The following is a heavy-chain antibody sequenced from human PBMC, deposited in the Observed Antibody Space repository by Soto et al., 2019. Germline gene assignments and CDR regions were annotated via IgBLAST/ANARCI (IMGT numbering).Heavy chain of an antibody. V-gene: IGHV3-33*01. CDR1: GFVFSSYG. CDR2: IWHDGSEK. D-gene: IGHD2-21*01. Sequence: GVSLRLSCATSGFVFSSYGMQWVRQAPGKGLEWVAAIWHDGSEKYYADLVKGRFTISRDNSKSTLYLQMNSLRAEDTAVYYCARDPRDSPGAYYYNYYGLDVWGQGTTVTVSS. J-gene: IGHJ6*02. CDR3: ARDPRDSPGAYYYNYYGLDV.